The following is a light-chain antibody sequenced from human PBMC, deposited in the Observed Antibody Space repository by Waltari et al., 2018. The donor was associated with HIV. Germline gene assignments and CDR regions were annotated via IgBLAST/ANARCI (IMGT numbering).Light chain of an antibody. J-gene: IGKJ3*01. CDR2: DTS. V-gene: IGKV3-20*01. CDR3: QQYGSSVT. CDR1: QSVSNY. Sequence: IVLTQSPGTLSLSPGQRATLSCRASQSVSNYLAWYQQKPGQAPRLLIYDTSNRADDCPDRFSGSGSGTDFTLTINRLEPEDFAIYYCQQYGSSVTFGPGTKVDIK.